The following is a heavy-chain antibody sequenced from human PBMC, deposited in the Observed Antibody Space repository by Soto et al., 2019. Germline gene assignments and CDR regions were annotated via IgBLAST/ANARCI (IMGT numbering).Heavy chain of an antibody. J-gene: IGHJ3*02. D-gene: IGHD4-4*01. CDR3: ARPVTSPDHLDI. CDR2: ISAYNGNT. V-gene: IGHV1-18*01. CDR1: GFTFINYY. Sequence: ASVKVSCKASGFTFINYYMHWVRQAPGQGLEWMGWISAYNGNTDYAQKFQDRLTLATDTSTSTAYMELRSLRSDDTALYYCARPVTSPDHLDIWGQGTMVTVSS.